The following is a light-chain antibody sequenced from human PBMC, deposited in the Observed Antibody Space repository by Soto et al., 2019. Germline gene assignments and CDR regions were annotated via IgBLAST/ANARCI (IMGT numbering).Light chain of an antibody. CDR1: QSVSTY. V-gene: IGKV3-11*01. CDR2: DAS. J-gene: IGKJ4*01. Sequence: EIVLTQSPGTLSLSPVERATLSCMASQSVSTYLAWYQQKPGQAPRLLIYDASKRATGIPARFSGSGSGTDFTLTITSLESEDFAVYYCQQRSTWPPRLTFGGGTKVDIK. CDR3: QQRSTWPPRLT.